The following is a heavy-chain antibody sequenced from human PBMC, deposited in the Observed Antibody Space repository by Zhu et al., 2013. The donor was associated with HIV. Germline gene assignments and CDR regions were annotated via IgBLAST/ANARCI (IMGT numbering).Heavy chain of an antibody. D-gene: IGHD3-22*01. V-gene: IGHV1-69*01. CDR3: ARGVYYYDSSGYYYDAFDM. J-gene: IGHJ3*02. CDR2: IIPIFGTA. CDR1: GGTFSNYA. Sequence: QVQLVQSGAEVKKPGASVKVSCKTSGGTFSNYAISWVRQAPGQGLEWMGGIIPIFGTANYAQKFQGRVTITADESTSTAYMELNSLRSEDTAVYYCARGVYYYDSSGYYYDAFDMWGQGTMVTVSS.